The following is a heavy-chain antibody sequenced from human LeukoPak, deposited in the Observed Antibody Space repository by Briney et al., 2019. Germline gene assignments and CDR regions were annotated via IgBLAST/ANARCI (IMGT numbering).Heavy chain of an antibody. D-gene: IGHD3-10*01. V-gene: IGHV3-15*01. Sequence: GGSLRLSCAASGFTFSNAWMSWVRQAPGKGLELVGRIKSKTDGGTTDYAAPVKGRFTISRDDSKNTLYLQMNSLKTEDTAVYYCTTDYYGSGSYYLPLSAFDIWGQGTMVTVSS. CDR3: TTDYYGSGSYYLPLSAFDI. J-gene: IGHJ3*02. CDR2: IKSKTDGGTT. CDR1: GFTFSNAW.